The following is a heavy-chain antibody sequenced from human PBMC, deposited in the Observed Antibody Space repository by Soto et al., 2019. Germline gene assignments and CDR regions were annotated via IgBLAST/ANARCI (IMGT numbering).Heavy chain of an antibody. CDR2: IYYSGST. CDR3: ARLGVVAATAFDY. Sequence: QLQLQESGPGLVKPSKTLSLTCTVSGGSISSSNYYWGWIRQPPGKGLEWIGYIYYSGSTYQNPCPDSRVPISADTSKNQFSLKLSSVTAADTAVYDCARLGVVAATAFDYWGQGTLVTVSS. CDR1: GGSISSSNYY. V-gene: IGHV4-39*01. J-gene: IGHJ4*02. D-gene: IGHD2-15*01.